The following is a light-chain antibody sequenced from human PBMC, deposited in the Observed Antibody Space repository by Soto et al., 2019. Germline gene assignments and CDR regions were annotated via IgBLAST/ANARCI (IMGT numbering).Light chain of an antibody. Sequence: DIVMTQSPLSLPVTPGEPASISCRSSQSLLHSNGYNYLDWYLQKPGQSPQLLIYLGYNRASGVPDRFSGSGSGTDFTLKIRRVEAEDVGVYYCMQALQTPWTFGQGTKVDIK. J-gene: IGKJ1*01. CDR2: LGY. V-gene: IGKV2-28*01. CDR3: MQALQTPWT. CDR1: QSLLHSNGYNY.